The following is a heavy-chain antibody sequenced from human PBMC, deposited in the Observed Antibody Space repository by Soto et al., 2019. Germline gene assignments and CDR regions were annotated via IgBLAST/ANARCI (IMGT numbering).Heavy chain of an antibody. V-gene: IGHV1-18*01. D-gene: IGHD5-18*01. Sequence: QAQLVQSGAEVKKPGASVKVSCKASGYTFYSHSISWVRQAPGQGIEWMGRSSADNSNTKYSQKFRGRVTMTTDTSTSTVYMELRNLRSDDTAVYYCARCIQQDYYYGMDVWGQGTTVTVAS. CDR3: ARCIQQDYYYGMDV. CDR2: SSADNSNT. J-gene: IGHJ6*02. CDR1: GYTFYSHS.